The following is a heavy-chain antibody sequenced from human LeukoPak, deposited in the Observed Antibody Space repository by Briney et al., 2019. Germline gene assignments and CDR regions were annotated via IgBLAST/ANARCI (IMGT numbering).Heavy chain of an antibody. J-gene: IGHJ4*02. Sequence: PSETLSLTCSVSGASISSYYWSWIRQPPGKGLEWIGYIYYSGSTNYNPSLKSRVTISVDTSKNQFSLNLSSVTAADTAVYFCARVSPYGSSWYYFDFWGQGTLVTVSS. CDR1: GASISSYY. V-gene: IGHV4-59*01. CDR3: ARVSPYGSSWYYFDF. CDR2: IYYSGST. D-gene: IGHD6-13*01.